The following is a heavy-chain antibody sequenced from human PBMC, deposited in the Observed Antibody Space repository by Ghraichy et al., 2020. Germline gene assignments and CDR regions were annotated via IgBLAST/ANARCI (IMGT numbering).Heavy chain of an antibody. CDR3: ARHNTYWYFDL. J-gene: IGHJ2*01. Sequence: SETLSLTCTVSGGSITTSSYHWGWIRQPPGKGLERIGNIYYTGTTYSNPSLKSRFTMSVDRSQNKFSLRLNSVTAADTAVYFCARHNTYWYFDLWGPGTLVTVPP. V-gene: IGHV4-39*01. CDR2: IYYTGTT. CDR1: GGSITTSSYH.